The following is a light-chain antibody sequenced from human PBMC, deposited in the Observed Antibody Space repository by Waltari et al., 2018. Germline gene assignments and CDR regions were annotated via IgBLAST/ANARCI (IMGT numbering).Light chain of an antibody. CDR3: SSYTSSSTYGV. CDR1: SSDVGGYNY. Sequence: QSALTQPASVSGSPGQSITISCTGTSSDVGGYNYVSWYQQPPGKAPKLKIYDVSKRPSGGSNRFSGSKSGNTASLTISGLQAEDEADYYCSSYTSSSTYGVFGGGTKLTVL. V-gene: IGLV2-14*01. CDR2: DVS. J-gene: IGLJ2*01.